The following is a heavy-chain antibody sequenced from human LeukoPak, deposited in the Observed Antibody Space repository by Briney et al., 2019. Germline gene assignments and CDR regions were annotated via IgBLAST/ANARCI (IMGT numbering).Heavy chain of an antibody. Sequence: ASVKVCCKASGYTFTGYYMHWVRQAPGQGLEWMGWINPNSGGTNYAQKFQGRVTMTRDTSISTAYMELSRLRSDDTAVYYCARGPVGALFYFDYWGQGTLVTVSS. V-gene: IGHV1-2*02. CDR1: GYTFTGYY. CDR3: ARGPVGALFYFDY. J-gene: IGHJ4*02. CDR2: INPNSGGT.